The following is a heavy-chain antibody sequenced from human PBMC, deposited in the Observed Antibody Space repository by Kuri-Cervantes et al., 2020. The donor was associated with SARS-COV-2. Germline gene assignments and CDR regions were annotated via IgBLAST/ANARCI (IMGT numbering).Heavy chain of an antibody. J-gene: IGHJ4*02. CDR1: GFTFSSYG. V-gene: IGHV3-30*18. D-gene: IGHD3-22*01. CDR2: ISYDRSNK. CDR3: AKGYYDSSGYRTLDY. Sequence: LSLTCAASGFTFSSYGMHWVRQAPGKGLEWVAVISYDRSNKYYADSVKGRFTISRDNSKNTLYLQMNSLRAEDTAVYYCAKGYYDSSGYRTLDYWGQGTLVTVSS.